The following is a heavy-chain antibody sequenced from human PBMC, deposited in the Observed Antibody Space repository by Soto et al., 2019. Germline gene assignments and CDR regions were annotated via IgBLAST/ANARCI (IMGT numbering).Heavy chain of an antibody. CDR3: AGSYMYGSGTFDAFHI. Sequence: QVQLVQSGTEVKKPGSSVKVSCKASGGTFSSYAISGVRQAPGQGLEWMGGIIPIFGTTNSAQRFQGRGSITADESTSRTYMGLRSLRSADTAGYYSAGSYMYGSGTFDAFHIWGQGTLVTVSS. D-gene: IGHD3-10*01. J-gene: IGHJ3*02. V-gene: IGHV1-69*01. CDR2: IIPIFGTT. CDR1: GGTFSSYA.